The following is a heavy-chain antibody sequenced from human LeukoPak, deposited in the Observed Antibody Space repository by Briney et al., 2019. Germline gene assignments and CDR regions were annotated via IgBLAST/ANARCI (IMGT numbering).Heavy chain of an antibody. J-gene: IGHJ4*02. CDR1: GFTVSGNY. D-gene: IGHD4-23*01. CDR2: IYSGGTT. CDR3: ARRAGGYSHPYDY. Sequence: GGSLRLSCAVSGFTVSGNYMSWVRQAPGKGLEWVSPIYSGGTTYYADSVKGRFTISRDNSKNTLYLQMNSLRAEGTAVYYCARRAGGYSHPYDYWGQGILVTVSS. V-gene: IGHV3-53*01.